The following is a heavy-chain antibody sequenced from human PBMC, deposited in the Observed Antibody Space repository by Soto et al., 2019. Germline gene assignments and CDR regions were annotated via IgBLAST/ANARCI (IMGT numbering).Heavy chain of an antibody. J-gene: IGHJ4*02. D-gene: IGHD3-3*01. CDR1: GYTFTSYG. CDR2: ISAYNGNT. Sequence: GASVKVSCKASGYTFTSYGISWVRQAPGQGLEWMGWISAYNGNTNYAQKLQGRVTMTTDTSTSTAYMELRSLRSDDKAVNYCARDTGITIFGVVISEVDYWGQGTLVTVSS. CDR3: ARDTGITIFGVVISEVDY. V-gene: IGHV1-18*01.